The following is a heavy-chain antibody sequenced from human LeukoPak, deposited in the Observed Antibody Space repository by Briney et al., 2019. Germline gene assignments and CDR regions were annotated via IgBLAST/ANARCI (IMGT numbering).Heavy chain of an antibody. V-gene: IGHV3-49*04. CDR3: TRDLCSSTSCYRFDY. CDR2: IRSKAYGGTT. D-gene: IGHD2-2*01. CDR1: GFTFSDYA. Sequence: PGGSLRLSCTASGFTFSDYAMSWVRQAPGKGLEWVGYIRSKAYGGTTEYAASVKGRFIISRDDSKSIAYLQMNSLKTEDTAVYYCTRDLCSSTSCYRFDYWRQGTLVTVSS. J-gene: IGHJ4*02.